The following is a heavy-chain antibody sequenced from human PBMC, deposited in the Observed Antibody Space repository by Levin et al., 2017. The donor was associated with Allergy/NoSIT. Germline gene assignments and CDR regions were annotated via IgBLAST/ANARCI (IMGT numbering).Heavy chain of an antibody. CDR1: GGSISGGGYH. V-gene: IGHV4-31*03. Sequence: SETLSLTCTVSGGSISGGGYHWTWIRXHPEKGLEWIGYIYYSGSTFYNPSLKSRLMISVDTSKNQFSLNVSSVTAADTAVYYCAREDGSTFDFWGQGALVTVAS. J-gene: IGHJ4*02. CDR3: AREDGSTFDF. D-gene: IGHD2-2*03. CDR2: IYYSGST.